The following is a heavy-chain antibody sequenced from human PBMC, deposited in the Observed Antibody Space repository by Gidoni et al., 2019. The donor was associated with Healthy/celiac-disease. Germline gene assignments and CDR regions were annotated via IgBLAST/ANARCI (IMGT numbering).Heavy chain of an antibody. V-gene: IGHV1-46*01. D-gene: IGHD5-18*01. Sequence: QVQLVQSGAEVTKPGASVQVSCKESGYTFTNSYMPWVRQAPGQGLEWMGIINTSGGSTSYAQKFQGRVTMTRDTSTSTVYMELSSLRSEDTAVYYCARDPSRYRGYSYGSDGYFDYWGQGTLVTVSS. CDR1: GYTFTNSY. J-gene: IGHJ4*02. CDR3: ARDPSRYRGYSYGSDGYFDY. CDR2: INTSGGST.